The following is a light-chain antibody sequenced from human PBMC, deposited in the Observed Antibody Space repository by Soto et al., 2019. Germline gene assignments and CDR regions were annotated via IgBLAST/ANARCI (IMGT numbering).Light chain of an antibody. CDR2: DAS. CDR3: QQYNSFWT. CDR1: QSINSW. Sequence: DVQMTLSPSPLTAAVGDRVAITCRASQSINSWLAWYQQKPGKAPKLLIYDASNLESGVPSRFSGSGPGTEFTLTISSLQPVDFATYYCQQYNSFWTFGQGTKVDIK. V-gene: IGKV1-5*01. J-gene: IGKJ1*01.